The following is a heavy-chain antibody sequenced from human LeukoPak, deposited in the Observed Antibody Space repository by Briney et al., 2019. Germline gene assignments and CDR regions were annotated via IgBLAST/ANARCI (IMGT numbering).Heavy chain of an antibody. D-gene: IGHD3-22*01. CDR3: ATQTPYYYDSSGYFNY. J-gene: IGHJ4*02. CDR2: FDPEDGET. V-gene: IGHV1-24*01. CDR1: GYTLTELS. Sequence: ASVKVSCKVSGYTLTELSMHWVRQAPGKGLEWMGGFDPEDGETIYAQKFQGRVTMTEDTSTDTAYMELSSLRSEDTAVYYCATQTPYYYDSSGYFNYWGQGTLVTVSS.